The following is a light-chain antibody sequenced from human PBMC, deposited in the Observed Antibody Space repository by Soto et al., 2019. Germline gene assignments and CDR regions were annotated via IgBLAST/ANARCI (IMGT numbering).Light chain of an antibody. CDR3: QHSFSTPLT. CDR2: AAS. J-gene: IGKJ4*01. V-gene: IGKV1-39*01. CDR1: QSISSH. Sequence: DIQMTQSPSSLSASVGDRVTITCRASQSISSHLNWYQQKPGKAPKVLIYAASSLPSGGPSRFSGSGSGTDFTLTISSLQPEDFATYYCQHSFSTPLTFGGGTKVDIK.